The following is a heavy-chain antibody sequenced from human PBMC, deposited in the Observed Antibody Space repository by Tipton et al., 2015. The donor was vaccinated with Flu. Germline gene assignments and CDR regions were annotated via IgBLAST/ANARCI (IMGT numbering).Heavy chain of an antibody. V-gene: IGHV4-61*02. D-gene: IGHD2-15*01. CDR1: GDSISTGSHY. Sequence: TLSLTCNGSGDSISTGSHYWNWIRQPAGKGLEWIGRIYTSGSTTYNPSLKSRVTISIDTSKNQFSLKLSSVTAADTAVYYCARDYCSGGICYPDYWGQGTLVTVSS. CDR3: ARDYCSGGICYPDY. J-gene: IGHJ4*02. CDR2: IYTSGST.